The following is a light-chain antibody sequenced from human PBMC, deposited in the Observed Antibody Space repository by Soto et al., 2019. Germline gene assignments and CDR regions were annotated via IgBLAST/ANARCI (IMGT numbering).Light chain of an antibody. J-gene: IGKJ5*01. CDR1: QSVSSSH. V-gene: IGKV3-20*01. Sequence: ENVLTQSPGTLSLSPGERSTLSCRSSQSVSSSHFAWYQQKPGQAPRLLMYGASSRATGIPDRFSGGESGTGFTLTISSLQPDDFATYYCQQYNSYSPITFGQGTRL. CDR3: QQYNSYSPIT. CDR2: GAS.